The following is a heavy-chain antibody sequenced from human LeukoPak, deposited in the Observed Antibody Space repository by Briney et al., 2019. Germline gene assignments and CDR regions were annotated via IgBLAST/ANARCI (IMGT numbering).Heavy chain of an antibody. CDR2: TQQDGSEK. CDR3: ARDRSSRPQYYYYYYYMDV. Sequence: GGSLRLSCAAAGFTFSSYWMSWVRQAPGEGREWVANTQQDGSEKYYEDSVKGRFTISGDNAKNSLYLQMNSLRAEDTAVYYCARDRSSRPQYYYYYYYMDVWGKGTTVTVSS. CDR1: GFTFSSYW. V-gene: IGHV3-7*01. J-gene: IGHJ6*03. D-gene: IGHD6-13*01.